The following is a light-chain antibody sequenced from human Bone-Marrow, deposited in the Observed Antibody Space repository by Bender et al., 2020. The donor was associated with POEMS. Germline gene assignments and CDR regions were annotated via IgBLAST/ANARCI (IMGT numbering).Light chain of an antibody. Sequence: SPLTQPASVSGSPGQSITISCTGTSGDVGTYNLVSWFQQHPGKPPKLIISEVAKRPSGISNRFSGSKSGNTASLTISGLQADDEADYYCSSYTSRGTLYVFGTGTKVSVL. CDR1: SGDVGTYNL. CDR2: EVA. CDR3: SSYTSRGTLYV. V-gene: IGLV2-14*02. J-gene: IGLJ1*01.